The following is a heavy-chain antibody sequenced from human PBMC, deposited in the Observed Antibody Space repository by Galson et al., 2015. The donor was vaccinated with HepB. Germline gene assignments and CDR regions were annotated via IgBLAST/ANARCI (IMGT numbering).Heavy chain of an antibody. CDR2: IYSGGST. CDR1: GFTVSSNY. J-gene: IGHJ3*02. CDR3: ARTGPADPLPAANDAFDI. V-gene: IGHV3-53*01. Sequence: SLRLSCAASGFTVSSNYMSWVRQAPGKGLEWVSVIYSGGSTYYADSVKGRFTISRDNSKNTLYLQMNSLRAEDTAVYYCARTGPADPLPAANDAFDIWGQGTMVTVSS. D-gene: IGHD2-2*01.